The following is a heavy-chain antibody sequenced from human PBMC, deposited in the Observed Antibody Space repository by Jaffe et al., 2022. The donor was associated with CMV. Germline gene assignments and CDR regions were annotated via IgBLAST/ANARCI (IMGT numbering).Heavy chain of an antibody. CDR3: ARDRRRVAATPRTVYYYYYMDV. V-gene: IGHV3-53*02. Sequence: EVQLVETGGGLIQPGGSLRLSCAASGFTVSSNYMSWVRQAPGKGLEWVSVIYSGGSTYYADSVKGRFTISRDNSKNTLYLQMNSLRAEDTAVYYCARDRRRVAATPRTVYYYYYMDVWGKGTTVTVSS. D-gene: IGHD2-15*01. CDR2: IYSGGST. J-gene: IGHJ6*03. CDR1: GFTVSSNY.